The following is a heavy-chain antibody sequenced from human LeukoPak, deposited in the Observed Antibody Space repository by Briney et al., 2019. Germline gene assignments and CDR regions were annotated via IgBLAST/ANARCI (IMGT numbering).Heavy chain of an antibody. Sequence: ASVKVSCKASGGTFSSYAISWVRQAPGQGLEWMGRIIPIFGIANYAQKFQGRVTITADKSTSTAYMELSSLRSEDTAVYYCARRFLEDSEDDYWGQGTLVTVSS. CDR2: IIPIFGIA. CDR1: GGTFSSYA. J-gene: IGHJ4*02. V-gene: IGHV1-69*04. D-gene: IGHD3-3*01. CDR3: ARRFLEDSEDDY.